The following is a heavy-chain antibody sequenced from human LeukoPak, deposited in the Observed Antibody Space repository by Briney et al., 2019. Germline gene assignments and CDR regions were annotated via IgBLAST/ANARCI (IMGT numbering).Heavy chain of an antibody. Sequence: GGSLRLSCAASGFTFSSYAMSWVRQPPGKGLEWVSAISGSGGSTYYADSVKGRFTISRDNSKNTLYLQMNSLRAEDTAVYYCAKVTQDSSGWYGEYFDYWGQGTLVTVSS. V-gene: IGHV3-23*01. J-gene: IGHJ4*02. CDR3: AKVTQDSSGWYGEYFDY. CDR2: ISGSGGST. D-gene: IGHD6-19*01. CDR1: GFTFSSYA.